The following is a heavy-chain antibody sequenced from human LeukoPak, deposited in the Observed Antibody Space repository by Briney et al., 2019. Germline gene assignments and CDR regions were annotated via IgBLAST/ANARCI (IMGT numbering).Heavy chain of an antibody. CDR1: GYTFTGYY. V-gene: IGHV1-2*02. Sequence: ASVKVSCKASGYTFTGYYMHWVRQAPGQGLEWMGWINPNSGGTNYAQKFQGRVTMTRDTSISTAYMELSRLRSDNTAVYYCARLRIAAAAFDPWGQGTLVTVSS. CDR3: ARLRIAAAAFDP. CDR2: INPNSGGT. D-gene: IGHD6-13*01. J-gene: IGHJ5*02.